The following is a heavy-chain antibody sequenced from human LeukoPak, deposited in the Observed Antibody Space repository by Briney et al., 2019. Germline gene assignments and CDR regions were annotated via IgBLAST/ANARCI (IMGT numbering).Heavy chain of an antibody. J-gene: IGHJ5*01. Sequence: SETLSLTSTVYGGSISDYYWSCVRQPPGKGLEWLWYIYTSGSTNYNPSLKSRVTISADTSKNQFSLKLSSVTAADTAVYYCARHRSPTSSSFFDSWGQGTLVSVSS. D-gene: IGHD6-6*01. CDR1: GGSISDYY. CDR3: ARHRSPTSSSFFDS. CDR2: IYTSGST. V-gene: IGHV4-4*09.